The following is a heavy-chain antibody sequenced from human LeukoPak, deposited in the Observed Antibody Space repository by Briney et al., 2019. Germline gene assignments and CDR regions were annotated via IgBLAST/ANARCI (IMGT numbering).Heavy chain of an antibody. D-gene: IGHD3-22*01. Sequence: ASVKVSCKASGYTFTGYYMHWVRQAPGQGLEWMGRINPNRGGTNYAQKFQGRVTMTRDTSISTAYMELSRLRSDDTAVYYCARDPPQYYYDSSGYYYSDDYWGQGTLVTVSS. CDR1: GYTFTGYY. CDR2: INPNRGGT. J-gene: IGHJ4*02. CDR3: ARDPPQYYYDSSGYYYSDDY. V-gene: IGHV1-2*06.